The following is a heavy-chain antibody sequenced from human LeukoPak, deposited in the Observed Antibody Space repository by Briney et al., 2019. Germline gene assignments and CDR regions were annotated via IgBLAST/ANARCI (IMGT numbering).Heavy chain of an antibody. CDR1: GYSFTSYW. Sequence: GESLKISCKGAGYSFTSYWIGWVRQMPGKGLEWMGIIYPGDSDTSYSPSFQGQVTISADKSISTAYLQWSSLKASDTAMYYCARLPRAYDYVWGSYRYSPYFDYWGQGTLVTVSS. CDR2: IYPGDSDT. CDR3: ARLPRAYDYVWGSYRYSPYFDY. J-gene: IGHJ4*02. D-gene: IGHD3-16*02. V-gene: IGHV5-51*01.